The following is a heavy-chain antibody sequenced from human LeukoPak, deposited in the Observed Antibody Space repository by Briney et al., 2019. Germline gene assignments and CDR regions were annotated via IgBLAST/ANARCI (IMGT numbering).Heavy chain of an antibody. D-gene: IGHD1-14*01. CDR3: ARGTAKWNHRAPEFDP. J-gene: IGHJ5*01. Sequence: SETLSLTCTVSGGSISGYYWSWIRQPPRKGLEWIGDSYFGGTTNYYTYLKSRVIISLHTSTNQFSLNLTTVTAGDTAEYFCARGTAKWNHRAPEFDPWGQGTLVIVSS. CDR1: GGSISGYY. V-gene: IGHV4-59*08. CDR2: SYFGGTT.